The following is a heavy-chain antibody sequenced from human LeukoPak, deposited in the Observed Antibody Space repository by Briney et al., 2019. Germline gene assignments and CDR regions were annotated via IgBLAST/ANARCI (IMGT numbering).Heavy chain of an antibody. V-gene: IGHV1-2*02. CDR1: GYTFTGYY. D-gene: IGHD3-22*01. CDR3: AREVTMIVVVTRGYFDY. CDR2: INPNSGGT. J-gene: IGHJ4*02. Sequence: ASVKVSCKASGYTFTGYYMHWVRQAPGQGLEWMGWINPNSGGTNYAQKFQGRVTMTRDTSISTAYMELSSLRSEDTAVYYCAREVTMIVVVTRGYFDYWGQGTLVTVSS.